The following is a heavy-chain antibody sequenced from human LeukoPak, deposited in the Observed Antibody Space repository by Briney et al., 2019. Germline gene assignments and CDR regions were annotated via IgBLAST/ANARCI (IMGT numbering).Heavy chain of an antibody. CDR1: GGSFSGYY. Sequence: SDTLSLTCAVYGGSFSGYYWSWMRQPPGQGLEWIGEINHSGSTNYNPPIKSRVTIAVATSKNPFSLKLSSVTAADTAVYYCARARAFGVVIIRYDYWGQGTLVTVSS. CDR2: INHSGST. D-gene: IGHD3-3*01. V-gene: IGHV4-34*01. CDR3: ARARAFGVVIIRYDY. J-gene: IGHJ4*02.